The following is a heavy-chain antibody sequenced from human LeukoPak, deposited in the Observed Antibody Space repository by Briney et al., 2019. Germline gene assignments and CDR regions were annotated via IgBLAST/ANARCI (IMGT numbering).Heavy chain of an antibody. D-gene: IGHD3-10*01. J-gene: IGHJ4*02. CDR1: GFTVSSNY. CDR2: IYSGGNT. V-gene: IGHV3-53*01. CDR3: AGSPVTFVTSYY. Sequence: GGSLRLSCAASGFTVSSNYMTWVRQAPGKGLEWVSLIYSGGNTYYADSVKGRFTISRDNSRNTLYLQINSLRDEDTAVYYCAGSPVTFVTSYYWGQGTLVTVSS.